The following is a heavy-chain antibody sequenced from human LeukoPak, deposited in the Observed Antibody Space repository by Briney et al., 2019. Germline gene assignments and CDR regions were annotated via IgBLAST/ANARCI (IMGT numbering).Heavy chain of an antibody. V-gene: IGHV3-23*01. CDR3: ARRHYYGSGYDY. CDR2: TSSSDPGT. D-gene: IGHD3-10*01. CDR1: GFPLSSYA. Sequence: GGSLRLTCADSGFPLSSYAISWVRQGPGKGLEWVAATSSSDPGTYHADSVRGRFTISRDNSKNTLYLQMNRLRVEDAAVYYCARRHYYGSGYDYWGQGTLVTVSS. J-gene: IGHJ4*02.